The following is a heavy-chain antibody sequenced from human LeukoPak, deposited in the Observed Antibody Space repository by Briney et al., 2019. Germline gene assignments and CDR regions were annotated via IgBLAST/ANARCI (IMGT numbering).Heavy chain of an antibody. CDR2: INPSSGAT. CDR1: GYTFTSYG. D-gene: IGHD3-10*01. Sequence: ASVKVSCKASGYTFTSYGISWVRQAPGQGLEWMGWINPSSGATNYAQKFQGRVTMTRDTSVSTAYMELTRLRSDDSAVFYCIRGPGHYFDYWGQGTVVTVPS. J-gene: IGHJ4*02. CDR3: IRGPGHYFDY. V-gene: IGHV1-2*02.